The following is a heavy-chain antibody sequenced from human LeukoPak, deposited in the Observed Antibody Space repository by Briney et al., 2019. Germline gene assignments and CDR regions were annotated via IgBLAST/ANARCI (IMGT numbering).Heavy chain of an antibody. D-gene: IGHD2-15*01. CDR1: GFTFTTYS. CDR2: ISGSGGST. V-gene: IGHV3-23*01. Sequence: GGSLRLSCAASGFTFTTYSMSWVRQAPGKGLEWVSAISGSGGSTYNADSVKGRFTISRDNSKNTLYLQMSSLRAEDTAVYFCVRGYSFGPYGMDVWGQGTTVTVSS. CDR3: VRGYSFGPYGMDV. J-gene: IGHJ6*02.